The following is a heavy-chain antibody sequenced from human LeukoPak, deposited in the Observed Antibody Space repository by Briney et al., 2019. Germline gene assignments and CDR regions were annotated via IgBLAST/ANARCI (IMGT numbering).Heavy chain of an antibody. CDR1: GFTFSSYW. D-gene: IGHD1-26*01. J-gene: IGHJ6*03. Sequence: GGSLRLSCAASGFTFSSYWMHWVRQAPGKGLVWVTIIWYDGSNEFYADSVKGRFAFSRDNSKNTLYLQMNNLRVEDTAVYYCATSRGSYYMDVWGKGTTVTVSS. CDR3: ATSRGSYYMDV. CDR2: IWYDGSNE. V-gene: IGHV3-33*08.